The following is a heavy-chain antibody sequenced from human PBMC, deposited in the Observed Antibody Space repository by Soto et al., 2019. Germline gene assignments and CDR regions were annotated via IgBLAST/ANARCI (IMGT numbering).Heavy chain of an antibody. CDR2: IFHTGRA. J-gene: IGHJ4*02. D-gene: IGHD2-21*01. Sequence: QVQLQESGPGLMKPSGTLSLTCAVSGGSITSNWWSWVRQPPGKGRAWIAEIFHTGRANYNPSLMRRLTITIDKSRNHLSLNLNSVTAADTAVYYSARHIAVSGTRGFDHWGQGTLVTVSS. CDR3: ARHIAVSGTRGFDH. CDR1: GGSITSNW. V-gene: IGHV4-4*02.